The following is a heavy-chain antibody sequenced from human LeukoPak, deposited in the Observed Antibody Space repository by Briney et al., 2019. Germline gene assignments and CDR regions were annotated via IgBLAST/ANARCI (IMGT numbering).Heavy chain of an antibody. CDR1: GFTVSSNY. D-gene: IGHD2-2*01. J-gene: IGHJ4*02. Sequence: GGSLRLSCAASGFTVSSNYMSWDRQAQGKGLEWVSLIYSDGTTYYADSVKGRFTFSRHNSETTLYLQMNTLRAEDTAVYYCAREGGDRQRYCSSTSCYRTLDYWCQATLFNVSS. CDR2: IYSDGTT. CDR3: AREGGDRQRYCSSTSCYRTLDY. V-gene: IGHV3-53*01.